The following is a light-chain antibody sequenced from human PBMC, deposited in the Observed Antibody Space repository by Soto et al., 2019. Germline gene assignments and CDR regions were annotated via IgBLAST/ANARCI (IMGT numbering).Light chain of an antibody. CDR2: AAS. V-gene: IGKV1-8*01. J-gene: IGKJ1*01. CDR3: QQYNSYSWT. CDR1: QGISSY. Sequence: IRMTHSPSSFSASTLYRVTITFLASQGISSYLAWYQQKPGKAPKLLIYAASTLQSGVPSRFSGSGSGTDFTLTISCLQSEDFATYYCQQYNSYSWTFGQGTKVDIK.